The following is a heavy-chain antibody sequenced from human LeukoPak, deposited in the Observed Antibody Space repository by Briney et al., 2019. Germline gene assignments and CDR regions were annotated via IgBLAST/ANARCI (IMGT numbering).Heavy chain of an antibody. J-gene: IGHJ3*02. V-gene: IGHV3-48*03. D-gene: IGHD2-15*01. Sequence: PGGSLRLSCAASGFTFSSYEMNWVRQAPGKGLEWVSYISSSGSTIYYADSVKGRFTISRDNAKHSLYLQMNSLRAEDTAVYYCARDLTCSGGSCYSVAFDIWGQGTMVTVSS. CDR2: ISSSGSTI. CDR1: GFTFSSYE. CDR3: ARDLTCSGGSCYSVAFDI.